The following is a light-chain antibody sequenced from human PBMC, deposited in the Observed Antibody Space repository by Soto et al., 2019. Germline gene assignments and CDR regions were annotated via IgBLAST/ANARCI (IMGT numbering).Light chain of an antibody. CDR1: QSLSNCF. CDR3: QQYGRLPLS. V-gene: IGKV3-20*01. Sequence: EILLTQSPDTLSLSPGDRATLSCRASQSLSNCFLAWYQQKPGQTPRLLISGASIRAADIPDRFSGSGSGTDFTLTISRLEPEDFAVYFCQQYGRLPLSFGGGTKVEIK. J-gene: IGKJ4*01. CDR2: GAS.